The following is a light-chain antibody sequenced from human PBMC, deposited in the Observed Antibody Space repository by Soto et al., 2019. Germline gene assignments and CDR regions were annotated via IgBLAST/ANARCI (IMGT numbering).Light chain of an antibody. V-gene: IGKV3-15*01. CDR2: RAS. CDR1: QNIYRN. Sequence: IVMTQSPATLSVSPGERATFSCRASQNIYRNIAWYQQRPGQAPRLLIYRASTRATGVPARFSGSGSGTEFTLTISRLQSEDFAVYSCLQYHNLWAFGQGTKVDIK. J-gene: IGKJ1*01. CDR3: LQYHNLWA.